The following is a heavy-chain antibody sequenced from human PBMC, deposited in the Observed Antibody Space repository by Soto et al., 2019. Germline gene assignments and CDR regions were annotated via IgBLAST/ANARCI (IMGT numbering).Heavy chain of an antibody. D-gene: IGHD6-19*01. CDR2: INSDGSST. J-gene: IGHJ4*02. Sequence: EVQLVESGGGLVQPGGSLRLSCAASGFTFSSYWMHWVRQAPGKGLVWVSRINSDGSSTSYADSVKGRFTVSRDNAKNTQYLQMNSLRAEDTAVDSCARGTRYSSGWYPPHYWGQGTLVTVSS. CDR3: ARGTRYSSGWYPPHY. V-gene: IGHV3-74*01. CDR1: GFTFSSYW.